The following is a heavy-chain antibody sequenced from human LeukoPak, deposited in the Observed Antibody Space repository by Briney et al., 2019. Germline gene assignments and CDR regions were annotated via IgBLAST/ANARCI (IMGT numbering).Heavy chain of an antibody. D-gene: IGHD3-10*01. CDR2: IYTSGST. Sequence: NSSETLSLTCTVSGGSISSGSYYWSWIRQPAGKGLEWIGRIYTSGSTNYNPSLKSRVTISVETSKNQFSLKLKSVTAADTAVYYCARGGYYGSGNDFRFDPWGQGTLVTVSS. J-gene: IGHJ5*02. V-gene: IGHV4-61*02. CDR1: GGSISSGSYY. CDR3: ARGGYYGSGNDFRFDP.